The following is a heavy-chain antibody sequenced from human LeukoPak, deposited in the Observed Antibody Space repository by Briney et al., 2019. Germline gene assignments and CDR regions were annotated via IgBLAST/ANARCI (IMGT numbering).Heavy chain of an antibody. CDR1: GGSISSYF. J-gene: IGHJ4*02. D-gene: IGHD5-18*01. V-gene: IGHV4-4*07. CDR3: ARYGYSYGPTYFDY. CDR2: IYTSGST. Sequence: SETLSLTCTVSGGSISSYFWSWLRQPAGKGLEWIGRIYTSGSTNYNPSLKSRVTMSVDTSKNQFSLKLGSVTAADTAVYYCARYGYSYGPTYFDYWGQGTLVTVSS.